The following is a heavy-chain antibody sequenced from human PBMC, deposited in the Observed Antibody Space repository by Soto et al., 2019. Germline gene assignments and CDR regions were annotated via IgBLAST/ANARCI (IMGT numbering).Heavy chain of an antibody. V-gene: IGHV1-69*02. CDR1: GGTFSRYT. Sequence: QVQLVQSGAEVKKPGSSVKVSCKASGGTFSRYTFTWVRQAPGQGLEWMGRIIPILDIPNYAQNFQGRVTDTADKSPSTADRELSSLTSDDTAVYYCASHFTGVLVLGTSPPGGDNYGWDVWGQGTTVTVSS. CDR2: IIPILDIP. D-gene: IGHD2-8*02. J-gene: IGHJ6*02. CDR3: ASHFTGVLVLGTSPPGGDNYGWDV.